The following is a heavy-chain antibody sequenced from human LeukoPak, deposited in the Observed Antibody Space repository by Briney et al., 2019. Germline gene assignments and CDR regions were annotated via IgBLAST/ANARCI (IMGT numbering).Heavy chain of an antibody. CDR3: ARDRVVVPAAFDY. V-gene: IGHV1-2*02. Sequence: ASVKVSCKASGYTFTAYYMHWVRQAPGQGLEWMGWINPNSGGSNYAQKFQGRVTMTRDTSISTAYMELSRLRSDDTAVYYCARDRVVVPAAFDYWGQGTLVTVSS. CDR1: GYTFTAYY. J-gene: IGHJ4*02. D-gene: IGHD2-2*01. CDR2: INPNSGGS.